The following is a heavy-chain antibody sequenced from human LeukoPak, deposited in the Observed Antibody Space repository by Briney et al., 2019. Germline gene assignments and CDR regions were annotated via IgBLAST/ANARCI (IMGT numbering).Heavy chain of an antibody. D-gene: IGHD2-2*01. V-gene: IGHV3-21*04. CDR2: ISSSSNYI. CDR3: LGYCSRTSCLDAFDI. J-gene: IGHJ3*02. Sequence: GGSLRLSCAASGFTFSSFSMNWVRQAPGKGLEWVSSISSSSNYIYYADSVKGRFTISRDNSKNSLYLQMNSLRAEDTAVYYPLGYCSRTSCLDAFDIWGQGTMVTVSS. CDR1: GFTFSSFS.